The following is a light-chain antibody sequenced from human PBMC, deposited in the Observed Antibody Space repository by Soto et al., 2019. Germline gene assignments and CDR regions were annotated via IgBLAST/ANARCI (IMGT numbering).Light chain of an antibody. V-gene: IGLV1-44*01. CDR3: AAWDDSLRWV. Sequence: QAVVTQPPSASGTPGQRVTISCSGSSSNIGSNTVNWYQQLPGTAPKLLIYSNNQRPSGVPDRFSGSKSGTSASLAISGLQSEDEADYYCAAWDDSLRWVFGGGTQLTVL. J-gene: IGLJ3*02. CDR2: SNN. CDR1: SSNIGSNT.